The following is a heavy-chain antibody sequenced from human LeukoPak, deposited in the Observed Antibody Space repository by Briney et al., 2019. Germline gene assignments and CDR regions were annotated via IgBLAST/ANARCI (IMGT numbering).Heavy chain of an antibody. Sequence: SGRSLRLSFAASGFTFSSYAMHWVRQAPGMGREWVAVISYDGSNKYYADCVKGRFTMSRDNSQNTLYLQMTRLRADDTAVYYCARRGPSSIPMLTAVITYSSDYWGPGTLVTASS. CDR3: ARRGPSSIPMLTAVITYSSDY. CDR2: ISYDGSNK. CDR1: GFTFSSYA. D-gene: IGHD3-22*01. V-gene: IGHV3-30-3*01. J-gene: IGHJ4*02.